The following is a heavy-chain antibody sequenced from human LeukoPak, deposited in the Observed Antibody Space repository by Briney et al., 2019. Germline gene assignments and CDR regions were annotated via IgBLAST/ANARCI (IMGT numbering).Heavy chain of an antibody. CDR3: AKGYYYDSSGYYRSWFDP. CDR2: IRSDGSST. CDR1: GFTFSNYW. D-gene: IGHD3-22*01. V-gene: IGHV3-74*01. J-gene: IGHJ5*02. Sequence: GSLRLSCAASGFTFSNYWMHWVRQAPGKGLAWVSRIRSDGSSTTYADFVKGRFTISRDNAKNTLYLQMNSLRDEDTAAYYCAKGYYYDSSGYYRSWFDPWGQGTVVTVSS.